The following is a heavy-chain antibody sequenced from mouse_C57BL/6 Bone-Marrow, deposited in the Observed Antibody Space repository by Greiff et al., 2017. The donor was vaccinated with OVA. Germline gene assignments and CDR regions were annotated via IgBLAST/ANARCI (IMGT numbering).Heavy chain of an antibody. V-gene: IGHV1-50*01. D-gene: IGHD1-1*01. CDR3: ARSGITTVVA. CDR1: GYTFTSYW. CDR2: IDPSDSYT. Sequence: VQLQQPGAELVKPGASVKLSCKASGYTFTSYWMQWVKQRPGQGLEWIGEIDPSDSYTNYNQKFKGKATLTVDTSSSTAYMQLSSLTSEDSAVYYCARSGITTVVAWGQGTTLTVSS. J-gene: IGHJ2*01.